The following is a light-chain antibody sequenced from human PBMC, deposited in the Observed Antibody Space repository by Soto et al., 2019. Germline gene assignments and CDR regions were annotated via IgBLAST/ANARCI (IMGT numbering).Light chain of an antibody. CDR1: QTISTW. CDR3: QQYNSYST. Sequence: IQMTQSPSTLSASVGDRVTITCRAGQTISTWLAWYQQKPGKAPKLLIYKASSLESGVPSRFSGSGSGTEFTLTISSLQPDDFATYYCQQYNSYSTFGQGTKLEIK. J-gene: IGKJ2*01. CDR2: KAS. V-gene: IGKV1-5*03.